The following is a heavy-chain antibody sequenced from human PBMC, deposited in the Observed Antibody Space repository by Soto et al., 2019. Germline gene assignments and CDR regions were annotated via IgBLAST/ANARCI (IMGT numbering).Heavy chain of an antibody. Sequence: EVQLVESGGGLVKPGGSLRLSCAASGFTFSSYSMNWVHQAPGKGLEWVSSISSSSSYIYYADSVKGRFTISRDNAKDSLYLQMNSLRAEDTAVYYCARDLTGAPGDGLDYWGQGTLVTVSS. CDR1: GFTFSSYS. J-gene: IGHJ4*02. D-gene: IGHD4-17*01. V-gene: IGHV3-21*01. CDR2: ISSSSSYI. CDR3: ARDLTGAPGDGLDY.